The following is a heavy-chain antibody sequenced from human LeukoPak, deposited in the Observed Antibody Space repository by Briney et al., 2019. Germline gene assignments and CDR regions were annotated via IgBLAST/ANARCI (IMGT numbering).Heavy chain of an antibody. CDR1: GGSISTYY. D-gene: IGHD2-15*01. V-gene: IGHV4-59*01. CDR2: IYYTGST. CDR3: ARRGRDSYYFDY. J-gene: IGHJ4*02. Sequence: SEPLSLTCTVSGGSISTYYWSWIRQPPGKRLEWIGYIYYTGSTNYNPSLKSRVTISVDTSKNQFSLKLSSVTAADTAVYYCARRGRDSYYFDYWGQGTLVTVSS.